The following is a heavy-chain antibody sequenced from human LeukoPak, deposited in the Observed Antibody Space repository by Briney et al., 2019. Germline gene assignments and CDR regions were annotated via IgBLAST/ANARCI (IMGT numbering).Heavy chain of an antibody. J-gene: IGHJ6*04. CDR2: ISYDGSNK. Sequence: GGSLRLSCAASGFTFSSYGMHWVRQAPGKGLEWVAVISYDGSNKYYADSVKGRFTISRDNSKNTLYLQMNSLRAEDTAMYYCAKEAFGGSGSYGMDVWGKGTTVTVSS. CDR1: GFTFSSYG. D-gene: IGHD3-10*01. CDR3: AKEAFGGSGSYGMDV. V-gene: IGHV3-30*18.